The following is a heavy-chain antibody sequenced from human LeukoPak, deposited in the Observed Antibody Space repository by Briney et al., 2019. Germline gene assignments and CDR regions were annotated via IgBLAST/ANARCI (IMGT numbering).Heavy chain of an antibody. V-gene: IGHV4-30-2*01. CDR2: IYHSGST. CDR3: AREVRVYWYFDL. CDR1: GGSISSGGYS. Sequence: SETLSLTCAVSGGSISSGGYSWSWIRQPPGKGPEWIGYIYHSGSTYYNPSLKSRVTISIDRSNNQFSLKLSSVTAADTAVYFCAREVRVYWYFDLWGRGTLVTVSS. J-gene: IGHJ2*01.